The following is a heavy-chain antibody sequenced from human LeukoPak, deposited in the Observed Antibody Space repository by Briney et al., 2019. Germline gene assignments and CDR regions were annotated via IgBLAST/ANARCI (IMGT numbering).Heavy chain of an antibody. V-gene: IGHV3-33*01. CDR3: ARDGTMGYGMDV. CDR1: GFTFSSYG. CDR2: IWYDGSNK. J-gene: IGHJ6*02. Sequence: GGSLRLSCAASGFTFSSYGMHWVRQAPGKGLEWVAVIWYDGSNKYYADSVKGRFTISRDNSKNTLYLQMNSLRAEDTAVYYCARDGTMGYGMDVWGQGTTVTVSS. D-gene: IGHD4/OR15-4a*01.